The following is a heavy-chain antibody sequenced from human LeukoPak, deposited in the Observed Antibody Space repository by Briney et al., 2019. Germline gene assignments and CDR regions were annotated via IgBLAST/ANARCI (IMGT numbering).Heavy chain of an antibody. J-gene: IGHJ5*02. V-gene: IGHV3-74*03. CDR2: IDSIGSST. CDR3: SKVRGGSDDCIDP. CDR1: GFTFNNYW. D-gene: IGHD3-16*01. Sequence: PGGSLRLSCTASGFTFNNYWMHWVRQAPGKGLVWVSRIDSIGSSTTYADFVKGRLTNSRENAKNPLYLQMNSLTGDGSGVYYCSKVRGGSDDCIDPGGQGTRVTVSS.